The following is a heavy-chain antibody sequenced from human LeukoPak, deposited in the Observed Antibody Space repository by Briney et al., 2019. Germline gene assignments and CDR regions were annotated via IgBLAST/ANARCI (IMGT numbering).Heavy chain of an antibody. V-gene: IGHV1-18*01. Sequence: ASVKVSCKGSGYTFTNYGITWVRQAPGQGLEWMGWISGYNGNTKYAPKLQGRVAMTTDTSTSTAYMELRSLRSDDTAVYYCATDVGYCSSTSCYGLYYWGQGTLATVSS. CDR3: ATDVGYCSSTSCYGLYY. CDR2: ISGYNGNT. CDR1: GYTFTNYG. D-gene: IGHD2-2*01. J-gene: IGHJ4*02.